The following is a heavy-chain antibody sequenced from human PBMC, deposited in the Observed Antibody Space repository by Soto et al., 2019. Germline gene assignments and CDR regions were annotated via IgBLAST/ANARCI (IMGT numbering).Heavy chain of an antibody. CDR1: GYTFTGYY. D-gene: IGHD3-10*01. V-gene: IGHV1-2*04. CDR3: ARGADMVRGTDAFDI. J-gene: IGHJ3*02. Sequence: QVQLVQSGAEVKKPGASVKVSCKASGYTFTGYYMHWVRQAPGQGLEWMGWINPNSGGTNYAQKFQGWVTMTRDTSISTAYMELSRLRSDDTAVYYCARGADMVRGTDAFDIWGQGTMVTVSS. CDR2: INPNSGGT.